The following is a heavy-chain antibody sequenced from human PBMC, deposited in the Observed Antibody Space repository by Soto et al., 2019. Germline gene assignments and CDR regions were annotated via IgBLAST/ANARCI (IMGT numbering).Heavy chain of an antibody. V-gene: IGHV1-58*01. D-gene: IGHD5-12*01. J-gene: IGHJ4*02. CDR3: AASPDVDIVATAPFDY. CDR1: GFTFTSSA. CDR2: IVVGSGNT. Sequence: QMQLVQSGPEVKKPGTSVKVSCKASGFTFTSSAVQWVRQARGQRLEWIGWIVVGSGNTNYAQKFQERVTITRDMSTSTAYMERSSLRSEDTAVYYCAASPDVDIVATAPFDYWGQGTLVTVSS.